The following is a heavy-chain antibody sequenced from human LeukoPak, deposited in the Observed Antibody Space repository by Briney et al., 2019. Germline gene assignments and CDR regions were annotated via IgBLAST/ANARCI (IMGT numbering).Heavy chain of an antibody. Sequence: SETLSLTCTVSGGSISSSSYYWGWIRQPPGKGLEWIGSIYYSGSTSYNPSLQSRVTASVYTSKNQFSLKLRSVTAADTAVYYCADSLPFYYYMDVWGKGTTVTVSS. D-gene: IGHD3-3*01. CDR2: IYYSGST. J-gene: IGHJ6*03. V-gene: IGHV4-39*07. CDR3: ADSLPFYYYMDV. CDR1: GGSISSSSYY.